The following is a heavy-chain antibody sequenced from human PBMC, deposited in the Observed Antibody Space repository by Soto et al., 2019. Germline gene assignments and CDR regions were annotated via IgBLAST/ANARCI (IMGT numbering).Heavy chain of an antibody. CDR1: GTSISSGGYY. Sequence: QVQLQESGSGLVKASQTLSLTCTLSGTSISSGGYYWSWIRQHPGKGLEWIGYIYYSGSTSYNPSLMRRTTISIVMSKNQFSLRRSSVTAADTAVYYCARANYGSGSYLPYLGRGTLVTVSS. D-gene: IGHD3-10*01. V-gene: IGHV4-31*03. J-gene: IGHJ4*02. CDR2: IYYSGST. CDR3: ARANYGSGSYLPY.